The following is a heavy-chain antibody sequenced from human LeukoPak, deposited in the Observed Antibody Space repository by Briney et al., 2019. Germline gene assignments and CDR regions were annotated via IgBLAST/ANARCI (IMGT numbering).Heavy chain of an antibody. CDR2: IYYSGST. V-gene: IGHV4-30-4*01. Sequence: SQTLSLTCTVSGGSISSGDYYWSWIRQPPGKGLEWIGYIYYSGSTYYNPSLKSRVTISVDTSKNQFSLKLSSVTAAGTAVYYCARASYYYDSSGYYKGRDYFDYWGQGTLVTVSS. CDR1: GGSISSGDYY. D-gene: IGHD3-22*01. CDR3: ARASYYYDSSGYYKGRDYFDY. J-gene: IGHJ4*02.